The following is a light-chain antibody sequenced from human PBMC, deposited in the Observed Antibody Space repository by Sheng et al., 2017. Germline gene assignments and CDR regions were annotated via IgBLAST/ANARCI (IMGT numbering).Light chain of an antibody. V-gene: IGKV1-33*01. CDR1: QYISNY. Sequence: DIQMTQSPSTLSASVGDRVTITCQASQYISNYLNWYQQKPGKAPRLLIYDASNLETGVPSRFSGSGSGTDFTFTINSLQPEDIATYYCQKYDNFPYTFGQGTKLEIK. J-gene: IGKJ2*01. CDR2: DAS. CDR3: QKYDNFPYT.